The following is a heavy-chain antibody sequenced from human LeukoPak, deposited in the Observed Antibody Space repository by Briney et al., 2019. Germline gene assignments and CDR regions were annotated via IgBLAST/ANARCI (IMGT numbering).Heavy chain of an antibody. V-gene: IGHV4-4*02. Sequence: SETLSLTCAVSGGSISSSNWWSWVRQPPGKGLEWIGEIYHSGSTNYNPSLKSRVTISVDKSKNQFSLKLSSVTAADTAVYYCAAHSYCSSTSCYLVDWYFDLWGRGTLVTVSS. CDR1: GGSISSSNW. CDR3: AAHSYCSSTSCYLVDWYFDL. J-gene: IGHJ2*01. D-gene: IGHD2-2*01. CDR2: IYHSGST.